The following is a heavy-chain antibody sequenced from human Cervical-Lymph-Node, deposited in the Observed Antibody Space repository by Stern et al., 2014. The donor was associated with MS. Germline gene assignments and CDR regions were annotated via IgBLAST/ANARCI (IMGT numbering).Heavy chain of an antibody. D-gene: IGHD2-2*02. V-gene: IGHV4-31*03. J-gene: IGHJ2*01. CDR1: GGSISSGGYY. CDR2: IYYSGST. CDR3: ARDCGINGCYTGLDWYFDL. Sequence: QVQLQQSGPGLVKPSQTLSLTCTVSGGSISSGGYYWSWIRQHPGKGLEWIGYIYYSGSTYYNPSLKSRVTISVDTSKNQFSLKLSSVTAADTAVYYCARDCGINGCYTGLDWYFDLWGRGTLVTVSS.